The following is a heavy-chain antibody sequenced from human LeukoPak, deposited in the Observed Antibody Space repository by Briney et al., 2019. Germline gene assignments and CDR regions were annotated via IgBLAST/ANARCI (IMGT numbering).Heavy chain of an antibody. J-gene: IGHJ3*02. CDR3: ARDHCSGGSCWEGGAFDI. CDR2: IHYSGST. CDR1: GGSISGYY. Sequence: SETLSLTCTVSGGSISGYYWSWIRQPPGEGLEWFAYIHYSGSTNYNPSLKSRVTISVDTSKNQFSLKLSSVTAADTAVYYCARDHCSGGSCWEGGAFDIWGQGTMVTVSS. D-gene: IGHD2-15*01. V-gene: IGHV4-59*12.